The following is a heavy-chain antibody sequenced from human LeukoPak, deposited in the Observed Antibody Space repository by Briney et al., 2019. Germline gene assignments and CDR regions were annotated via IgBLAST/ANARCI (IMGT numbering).Heavy chain of an antibody. D-gene: IGHD6-13*01. Sequence: SETLSLTCTVSGDSISSYYWSWIRQPPGKGLEWIGYIYYSGSTNYNPSLKSRVTMSVDTSKNQFSLKLSSVTAADTAVYDCARGPYSSTYYYGMDVWGQGTTVTVSS. CDR2: IYYSGST. V-gene: IGHV4-59*01. CDR3: ARGPYSSTYYYGMDV. CDR1: GDSISSYY. J-gene: IGHJ6*02.